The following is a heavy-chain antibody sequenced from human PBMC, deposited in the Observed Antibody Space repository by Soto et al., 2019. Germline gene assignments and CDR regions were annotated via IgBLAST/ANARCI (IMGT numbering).Heavy chain of an antibody. CDR3: ARDQGYCSGGSCYVAGY. CDR1: GFTFSSYW. J-gene: IGHJ4*02. V-gene: IGHV3-74*01. Sequence: EVQLVESGGGLVQPGGSLRLSCAASGFTFSSYWMHWVRQVPGKGLVWVSRINSDGSSTGYADSVMGRFTISRDNAKRALYLQMNSLRAEDTAVYYCARDQGYCSGGSCYVAGYWGQGTLVTVSS. CDR2: INSDGSST. D-gene: IGHD2-15*01.